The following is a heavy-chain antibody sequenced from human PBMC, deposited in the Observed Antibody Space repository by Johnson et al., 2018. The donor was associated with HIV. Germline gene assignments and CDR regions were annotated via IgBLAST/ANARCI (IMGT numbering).Heavy chain of an antibody. V-gene: IGHV3-74*01. Sequence: MQLVESGGGLVQPGGSLRLSCVASGFTFSSYAMSWVRQAPGKGLEWVSRINSDGSSTNYADSVKGRFTISRDNAENTLYFQMNSLRAEDTAVYFCVREKEVDAFDIWGQGTMVTVSS. J-gene: IGHJ3*02. CDR3: VREKEVDAFDI. CDR1: GFTFSSYA. CDR2: INSDGSST.